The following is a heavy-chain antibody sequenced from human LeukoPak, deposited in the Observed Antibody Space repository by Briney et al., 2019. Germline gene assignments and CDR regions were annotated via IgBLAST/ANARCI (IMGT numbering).Heavy chain of an antibody. CDR3: AKDYYDFDRALDYMDV. CDR2: ISGSGGST. J-gene: IGHJ6*03. V-gene: IGHV3-23*01. Sequence: GGSLRLSCAASGFTFSNYAMTWVRQAPGKGLEWVSAISGSGGSTYYADSVKGRFTISRDNSKNTLYLQMNSLRAEDTAVYYCAKDYYDFDRALDYMDVWGKGTTVTVSS. CDR1: GFTFSNYA. D-gene: IGHD3-22*01.